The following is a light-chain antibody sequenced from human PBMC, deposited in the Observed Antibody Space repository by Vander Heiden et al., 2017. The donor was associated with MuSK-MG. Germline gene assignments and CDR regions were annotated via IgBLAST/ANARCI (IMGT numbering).Light chain of an antibody. J-gene: IGLJ3*02. CDR2: DDS. CDR3: QVWDSRSDHWV. CDR1: NIGSKS. Sequence: SYVLTPPPSVSVAPGPTARITCGGNNIGSKSVHWYQQRPGQAPVLVVSDDSDRPSGIPERFSGSNSGNTATLTVSGVEAGDEADYYCQVWDSRSDHWVFGGGTKLTVL. V-gene: IGLV3-21*02.